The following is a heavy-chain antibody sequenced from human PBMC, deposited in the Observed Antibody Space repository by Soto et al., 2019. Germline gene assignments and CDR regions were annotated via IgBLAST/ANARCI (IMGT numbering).Heavy chain of an antibody. Sequence: QVQLVQSGAEVKKPGASVKVSCKASGYTFTGYYMHWVRQAPGQGLEWMGWINPNSGGTNYAQKFQGRVTMTRDTSISTAYMELSRLRSDDTAVYYCARYCSGGSCYSAYYGMDVWGKGTTVTVSS. CDR2: INPNSGGT. D-gene: IGHD2-15*01. CDR3: ARYCSGGSCYSAYYGMDV. V-gene: IGHV1-2*02. CDR1: GYTFTGYY. J-gene: IGHJ6*04.